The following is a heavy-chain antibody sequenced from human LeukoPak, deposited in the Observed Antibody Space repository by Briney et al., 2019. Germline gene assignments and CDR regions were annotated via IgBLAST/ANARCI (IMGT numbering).Heavy chain of an antibody. J-gene: IGHJ4*02. CDR2: IYPGDSDT. D-gene: IGHD3-9*01. CDR3: ARPSLHYDILTGYDY. CDR1: GYSFTSYW. V-gene: IGHV5-51*01. Sequence: GESLKISCTGSGYSFTSYWIAWVRQMPGKGLEWMGIIYPGDSDTRYSPSFQGQVIMSVDKSISTAYLQWSSLKASDTAMYYCARPSLHYDILTGYDYWGQGTLVTVSS.